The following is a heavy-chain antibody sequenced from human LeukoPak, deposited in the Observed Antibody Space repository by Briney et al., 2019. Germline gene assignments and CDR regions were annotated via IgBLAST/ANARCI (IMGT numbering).Heavy chain of an antibody. D-gene: IGHD3-22*01. CDR3: AREGYYDSSGYYIGH. J-gene: IGHJ1*01. V-gene: IGHV4-59*02. CDR1: GGSVSSYY. CDR2: IYYSGST. Sequence: SETLSLTCTVSGGSVSSYYWSWIRQPPGKGLEWIGYIYYSGSTNYNPSLKSRVTISVDTSKNQFSLKLSSVTAADTAVYYCAREGYYDSSGYYIGHWGQGTLVTVSS.